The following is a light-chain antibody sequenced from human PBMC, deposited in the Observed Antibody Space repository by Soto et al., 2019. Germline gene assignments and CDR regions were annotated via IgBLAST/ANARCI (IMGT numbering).Light chain of an antibody. Sequence: QSALTQSSSVSGAPRQRVTITCSGSTSNIGNNAVSWYQQLPGEAPKLLLYYDDLLSSGVSDRFSASKSGTSASLAISGLQSEDEADYYCATWDDTLNGVVFGEGTKVTVL. CDR1: TSNIGNNA. CDR3: ATWDDTLNGVV. J-gene: IGLJ3*02. V-gene: IGLV1-36*01. CDR2: YDD.